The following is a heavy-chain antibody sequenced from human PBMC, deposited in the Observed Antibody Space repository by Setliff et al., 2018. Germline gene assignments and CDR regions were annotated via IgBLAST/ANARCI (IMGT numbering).Heavy chain of an antibody. J-gene: IGHJ4*02. Sequence: GGSLRLSCAASGFTFSSYSMNWVRQAQGKGLEWVSSISSSSSYIYYADSGKGRFTISRDNAKNSLYLQMNSLRAEDTAVYYCARERGDTIFGVVTEMGYWGQGTLVTVSS. CDR1: GFTFSSYS. V-gene: IGHV3-21*01. D-gene: IGHD3-3*01. CDR3: ARERGDTIFGVVTEMGY. CDR2: ISSSSSYI.